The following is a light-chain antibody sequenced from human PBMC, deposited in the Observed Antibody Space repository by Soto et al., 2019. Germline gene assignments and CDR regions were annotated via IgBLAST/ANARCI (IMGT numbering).Light chain of an antibody. V-gene: IGKV3-15*01. Sequence: IVLTQSPCTLSLSPGEGATLSCRASQSVTSNYLAWYQQKPGQAPRLLIYGASTRATGIPARFSGSGSGTEFTLTISSLQSEDSAVYYCQQLNYWPRITFGQGTRLEIK. CDR2: GAS. CDR1: QSVTSN. J-gene: IGKJ5*01. CDR3: QQLNYWPRIT.